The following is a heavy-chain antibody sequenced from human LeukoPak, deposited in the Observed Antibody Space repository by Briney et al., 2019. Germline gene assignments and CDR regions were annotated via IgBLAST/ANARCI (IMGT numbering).Heavy chain of an antibody. D-gene: IGHD6-19*01. CDR2: IYSDGNT. CDR1: GFTVSSIY. J-gene: IGHJ5*02. Sequence: AGGSPRLSCAVSGFTVSSIYMSWVRQAPGKGLEWVSFIYSDGNTYYGDSVKGRFTLSRDSSRNTLYLQMNSLTVDDTAVYYCAGDTHSSSWYDHWGQGTLVTVSS. CDR3: AGDTHSSSWYDH. V-gene: IGHV3-53*01.